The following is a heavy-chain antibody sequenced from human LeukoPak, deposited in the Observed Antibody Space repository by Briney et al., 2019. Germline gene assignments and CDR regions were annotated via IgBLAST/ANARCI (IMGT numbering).Heavy chain of an antibody. CDR3: ARRPAADPMYFDY. Sequence: PGGSLRLSCAASGFTFSSYAMHWVRQAPGKGLEWVAVISYDGSNKYYTDSVKGRFTISRDNSKNILFLQINSLRAEDTAIYYCARRPAADPMYFDYWGQGTLVTVSS. CDR2: ISYDGSNK. V-gene: IGHV3-30-3*01. CDR1: GFTFSSYA. J-gene: IGHJ4*02. D-gene: IGHD6-25*01.